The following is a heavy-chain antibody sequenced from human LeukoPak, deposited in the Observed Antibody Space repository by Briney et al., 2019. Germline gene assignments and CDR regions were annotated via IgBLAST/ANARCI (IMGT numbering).Heavy chain of an antibody. V-gene: IGHV1-46*01. J-gene: IGHJ4*02. Sequence: ASVKVSCKAFGYTFTSNYMHWVRQAPGQGPEWMGVISPSGGSTTYAQKFQGRVTLTRDMSTSTDYLELSSLRSEDTAVYYCARGEAYSSGWYAYNFDYWGQGTLVTVSS. CDR2: ISPSGGST. D-gene: IGHD6-19*01. CDR3: ARGEAYSSGWYAYNFDY. CDR1: GYTFTSNY.